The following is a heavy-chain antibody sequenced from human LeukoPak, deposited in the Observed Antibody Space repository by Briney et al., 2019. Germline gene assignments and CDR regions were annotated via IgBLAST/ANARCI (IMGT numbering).Heavy chain of an antibody. Sequence: PGGSLRLSCAASGFTFSDYNMHWVRQAPGKGLEWVAFIWSEGNNKWYADSVKGRFTISRDNSKNTLYLQMNSLRAEDTAVYYCARDVRSAAALYYFDYWGQGTLVTVSS. CDR2: IWSEGNNK. CDR1: GFTFSDYN. CDR3: ARDVRSAAALYYFDY. D-gene: IGHD2-2*01. J-gene: IGHJ4*02. V-gene: IGHV3-30*02.